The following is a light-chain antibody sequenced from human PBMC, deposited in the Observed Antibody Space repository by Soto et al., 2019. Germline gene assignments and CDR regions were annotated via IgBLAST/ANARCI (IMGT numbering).Light chain of an antibody. J-gene: IGKJ1*01. V-gene: IGKV1-9*01. CDR1: QDINSY. Sequence: DIQLTQSPSFLSASVGDRVTITCRASQDINSYLAWYQQKSGKAPHLLINAASTLQSAVPTRFSGGGSGTEFTLTIDSLQPEDSATYYCQQLATYPRTFGQGTKVE. CDR2: AAS. CDR3: QQLATYPRT.